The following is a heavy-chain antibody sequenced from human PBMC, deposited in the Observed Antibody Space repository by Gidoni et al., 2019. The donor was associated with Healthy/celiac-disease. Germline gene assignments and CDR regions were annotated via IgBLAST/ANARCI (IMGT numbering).Heavy chain of an antibody. D-gene: IGHD3-10*01. V-gene: IGHV3-48*03. CDR1: GFTFSRYE. Sequence: EVQLVEYGGGWVQPGGSLRLSCAASGFTFSRYERNWVRQAPGKGLGWVSYISSSGSTIYYADSVKCRFTISRDNAKNSLYLQMNSLRAEDTAVYYCARDGVLLWFGESNTLDYWGQGTLVTVSS. CDR3: ARDGVLLWFGESNTLDY. CDR2: ISSSGSTI. J-gene: IGHJ4*02.